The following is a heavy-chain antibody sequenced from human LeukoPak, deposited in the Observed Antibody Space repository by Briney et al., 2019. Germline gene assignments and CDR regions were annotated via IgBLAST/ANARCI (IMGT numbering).Heavy chain of an antibody. CDR1: GGSFSGYY. Sequence: ASETLSLTCAVYGGSFSGYYWSSIRQPPEKGLEWIGQINHSGGTNYNPSLKSRVTISVDTSKNQFSLKLSSVTAADTAVYYCARHVLLWFGGCAFDIWGQGTMVTVSS. J-gene: IGHJ3*02. CDR3: ARHVLLWFGGCAFDI. D-gene: IGHD3-10*01. V-gene: IGHV4-34*01. CDR2: INHSGGT.